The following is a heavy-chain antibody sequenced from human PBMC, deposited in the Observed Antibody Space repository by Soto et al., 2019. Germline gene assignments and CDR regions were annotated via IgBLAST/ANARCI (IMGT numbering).Heavy chain of an antibody. CDR3: ATRFYDSSGYYLFYFDS. CDR2: INHSGST. CDR1: GGSFSFYY. D-gene: IGHD3-22*01. J-gene: IGHJ4*02. Sequence: QMQLHQWGAGLLKPSETLSLTCAVSGGSFSFYYWSWIRQPPGKELEWIGEINHSGSTNYNSSLKSRVTISVDTSKNQFSLKLSSVTAADTAVYYCATRFYDSSGYYLFYFDSWGQGTLVTVSS. V-gene: IGHV4-34*01.